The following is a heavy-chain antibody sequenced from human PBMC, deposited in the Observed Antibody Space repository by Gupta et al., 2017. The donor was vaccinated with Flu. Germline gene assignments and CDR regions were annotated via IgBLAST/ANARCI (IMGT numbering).Heavy chain of an antibody. CDR1: GYTFSTHY. Sequence: QVQLVQSGAGVKRPGASVKISCRTSGYTFSTHYIHWVRQAPGQGLEWMGIINPNGGSTNYAQKFQGRVTMIGDTSTSTVYMELSRLRSEDTAVYYCARGMPGYTYGYNYFQYWGQGTLVTVSS. J-gene: IGHJ4*02. D-gene: IGHD5-18*01. CDR2: INPNGGST. CDR3: ARGMPGYTYGYNYFQY. V-gene: IGHV1-46*01.